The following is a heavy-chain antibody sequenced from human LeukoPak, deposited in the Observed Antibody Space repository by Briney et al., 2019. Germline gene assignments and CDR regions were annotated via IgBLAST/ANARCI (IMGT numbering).Heavy chain of an antibody. CDR3: ASPGVDCGGDCLTNGGWFDP. CDR2: LYNSGNT. V-gene: IGHV4-39*01. CDR1: GASISIISYY. D-gene: IGHD2-21*02. Sequence: SETLSLTCTVSGASISIISYYWGWIRQPPGKGRVWIGSLYNSGNTYYNPSLKSLVTISVDTSKNQFSLKLSSVTAADTAVYYCASPGVDCGGDCLTNGGWFDPWGQGTLVTVSS. J-gene: IGHJ5*02.